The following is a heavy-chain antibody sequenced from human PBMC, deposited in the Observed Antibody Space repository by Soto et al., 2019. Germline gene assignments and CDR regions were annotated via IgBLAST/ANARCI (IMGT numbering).Heavy chain of an antibody. V-gene: IGHV5-10-1*01. D-gene: IGHD6-6*01. J-gene: IGHJ6*02. CDR1: GYSFTSYW. CDR2: IDPSDSYT. CDR3: AREGARRYGSSSLYYYYGMDV. Sequence: LGESLKISCKGSGYSFTSYWISWVRQMPGKGLEWMGRIDPSDSYTNYSPSFQGHVTISADKSISTAYLQWSSLKASDTAMYYCAREGARRYGSSSLYYYYGMDVWGQGTTVTVSS.